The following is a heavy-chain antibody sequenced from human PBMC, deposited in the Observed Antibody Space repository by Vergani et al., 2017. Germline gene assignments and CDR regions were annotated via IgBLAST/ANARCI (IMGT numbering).Heavy chain of an antibody. V-gene: IGHV3-33*01. CDR1: GFTFSSYG. CDR3: ARGLRSGIQLWLYAY. Sequence: QVQLVESGGGVVQPGRSLRLSCAASGFTFSSYGMHWVRQAPGKGLEWVAVIWYDGSNKYYADSVKGRFTISRDNSKTTLYLQMNSLRAEDTAVYYCARGLRSGIQLWLYAYWGQGTLVTVSS. D-gene: IGHD5-18*01. J-gene: IGHJ4*02. CDR2: IWYDGSNK.